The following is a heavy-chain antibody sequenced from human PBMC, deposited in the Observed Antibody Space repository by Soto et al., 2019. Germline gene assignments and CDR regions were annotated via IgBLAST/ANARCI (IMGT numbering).Heavy chain of an antibody. J-gene: IGHJ6*02. CDR2: ISYDGSNK. D-gene: IGHD3-16*01. V-gene: IGHV3-30*18. CDR3: AKDQSGVWSDGMDV. Sequence: GGSLRLSCAVSGFTFSNYDMNWVRQAPGKGLEWVAVISYDGSNKNYVDSVKGRFTISRDDSKNTLYLQMNSLRAEDTAVYYCAKDQSGVWSDGMDVWGQGTTVTVSS. CDR1: GFTFSNYD.